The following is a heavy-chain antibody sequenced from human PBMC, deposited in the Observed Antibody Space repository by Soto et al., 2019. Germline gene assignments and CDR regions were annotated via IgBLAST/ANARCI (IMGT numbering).Heavy chain of an antibody. CDR1: GFAFSSYE. CDR3: ARERYGWITTSYDY. D-gene: IGHD3-22*01. V-gene: IGHV3-48*03. CDR2: ISGSGSTI. Sequence: GGSLRFSCAASGFAFSSYEMNWVRQAPGKRLEWISYISGSGSTIHYADSVKGRFTISRDNAKSSLHLQMNSLRAEDTAVYYCARERYGWITTSYDYWGQGTLVTVSS. J-gene: IGHJ4*02.